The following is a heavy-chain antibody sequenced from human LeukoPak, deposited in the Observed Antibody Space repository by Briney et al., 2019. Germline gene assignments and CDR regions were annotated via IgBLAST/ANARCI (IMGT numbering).Heavy chain of an antibody. Sequence: GASVKVSCKAFGYTFTSYGISWVRQAPGQGLEWMGWISAYNGNTNYAQKLQGRVTMTTDTSTSTAYMELRSLRSDDTAVYYCARGGTYGETGDAFDIWGQGTMVTVSS. CDR1: GYTFTSYG. CDR3: ARGGTYGETGDAFDI. CDR2: ISAYNGNT. V-gene: IGHV1-18*01. D-gene: IGHD1-14*01. J-gene: IGHJ3*02.